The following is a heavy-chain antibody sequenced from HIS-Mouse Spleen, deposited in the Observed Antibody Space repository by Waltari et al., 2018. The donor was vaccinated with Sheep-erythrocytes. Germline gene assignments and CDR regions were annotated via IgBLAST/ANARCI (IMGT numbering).Heavy chain of an antibody. V-gene: IGHV1-2*02. CDR1: GYTFTGYY. J-gene: IGHJ1*01. CDR2: INPHSGGT. Sequence: QVQLVQSGAEVKKPGASVKVSCKASGYTFTGYYMHWVRQAPGQGLEWMGWINPHSGGTNYDQKFQGRVTMTRDTSISAAYMELSRLRSDDTAVYYCARGYCSSTSCYGYFQHWGQGTLVTVSS. CDR3: ARGYCSSTSCYGYFQH. D-gene: IGHD2-2*01.